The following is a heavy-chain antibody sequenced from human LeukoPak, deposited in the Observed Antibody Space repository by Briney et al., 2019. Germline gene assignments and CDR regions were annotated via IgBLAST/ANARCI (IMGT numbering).Heavy chain of an antibody. Sequence: PSETLSLTCTVSGGSISSYYWSWIRQPPGKGLEWIGYIYYSGSTYYNPSLKSRVTISVDTSKNQFSLELNSVTAADMAVYYCARVEAATTNPRFDYWGQGTLVTVSS. V-gene: IGHV4-59*12. J-gene: IGHJ4*02. D-gene: IGHD5-24*01. CDR3: ARVEAATTNPRFDY. CDR2: IYYSGST. CDR1: GGSISSYY.